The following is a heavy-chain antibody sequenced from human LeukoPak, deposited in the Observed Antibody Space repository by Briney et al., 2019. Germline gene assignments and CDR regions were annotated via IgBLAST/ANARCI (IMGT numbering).Heavy chain of an antibody. CDR2: IYYSGST. CDR3: ARGWSDNWNDGSLYDY. J-gene: IGHJ4*02. D-gene: IGHD1-20*01. V-gene: IGHV4-59*01. CDR1: GGSISSYY. Sequence: KPSETLSLTCTVSGGSISSYYWSWIRQPPGKGLEWIGYIYYSGSTNYNPSLKSRVTISVDTSKNQFSLKLSSVTAADTAVYYCARGWSDNWNDGSLYDYWGQGTLVTVSS.